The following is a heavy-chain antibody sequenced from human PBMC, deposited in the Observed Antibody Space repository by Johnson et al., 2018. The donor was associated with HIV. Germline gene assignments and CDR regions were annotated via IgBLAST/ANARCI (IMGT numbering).Heavy chain of an antibody. D-gene: IGHD1-26*01. J-gene: IGHJ3*02. CDR1: GFTFSSYA. CDR3: AKGLGWELLTHDAFDI. CDR2: ISYDGSER. Sequence: QVQLVESGGGVVQPGGSLRLSCAASGFTFSSYAMHWVRQAPGKGLEWVAVISYDGSERYYVDSVKGRFTISRDNAKNSLYLQMNSLRAEDTALYYCAKGLGWELLTHDAFDIWGQGTMVTVSS. V-gene: IGHV3-30-3*02.